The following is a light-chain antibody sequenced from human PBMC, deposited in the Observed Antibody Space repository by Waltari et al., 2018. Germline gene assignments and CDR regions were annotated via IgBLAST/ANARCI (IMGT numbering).Light chain of an antibody. V-gene: IGLV1-47*01. J-gene: IGLJ3*02. CDR2: RNN. Sequence: QSVLTQPPSASGTPGQTVTIPCSGRSSNLGTNYVYSYQQPPVTAPKLLIYRNNQRPSGFPYRFSCSKSSTSASLAISGLRSEDEADYYCATWDDSLGGVVFGGGTKLTVL. CDR1: SSNLGTNY. CDR3: ATWDDSLGGVV.